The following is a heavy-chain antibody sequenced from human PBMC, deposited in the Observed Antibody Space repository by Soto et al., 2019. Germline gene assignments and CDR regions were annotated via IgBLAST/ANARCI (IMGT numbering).Heavy chain of an antibody. CDR1: GGSISSGGYS. D-gene: IGHD3-3*01. Sequence: SETLSLTCAVSGGSISSGGYSWSWIRQPPGKGLEWIGYIYHSGSTYYNPSLKSRVTISVDRSKNQFSLKLSSVTAADTAVYYCARGDNFWSGYYSPYPDYYYYYGMDVWGQGTTVTVSS. V-gene: IGHV4-30-2*01. J-gene: IGHJ6*02. CDR2: IYHSGST. CDR3: ARGDNFWSGYYSPYPDYYYYYGMDV.